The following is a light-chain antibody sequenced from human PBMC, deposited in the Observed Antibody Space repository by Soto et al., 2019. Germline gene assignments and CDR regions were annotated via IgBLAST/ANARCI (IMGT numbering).Light chain of an antibody. CDR2: GAS. CDR1: ERISSHY. Sequence: PGERATLSCRASERISSHYIAWYQHKPGQAPRLLIFGASTRATGIPDRFSGSWSGTDFTLTISRLEPEDFAMYYCQNFGDSPFTFGPGTKVDIK. CDR3: QNFGDSPFT. J-gene: IGKJ3*01. V-gene: IGKV3-20*01.